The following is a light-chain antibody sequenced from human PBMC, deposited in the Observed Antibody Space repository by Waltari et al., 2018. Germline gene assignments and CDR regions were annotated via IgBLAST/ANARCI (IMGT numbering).Light chain of an antibody. CDR2: EVT. CDR1: SSDVGNFNL. J-gene: IGLJ1*01. V-gene: IGLV2-23*02. Sequence: QSALTQPASVSGSPGQSITISCTGTSSDVGNFNLVSWYQQHPGKVPKRIIYEVTKRPAGVSNHFSGSKSGNAASRTMSGLRAEDVADYYGCSYAGSSTYVFGSGTKVTVL. CDR3: CSYAGSSTYV.